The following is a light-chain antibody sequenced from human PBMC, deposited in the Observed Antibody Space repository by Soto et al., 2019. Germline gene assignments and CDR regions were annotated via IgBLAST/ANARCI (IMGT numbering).Light chain of an antibody. J-gene: IGLJ1*01. CDR1: NSNIGYNS. Sequence: QSVLTQPPSVSGTPGQRVTISCSGSNSNIGYNSVYWYQQLPGTAPKLLIYGNNNRPSGVPDRFSGSKSGTSASLAITGLQAEDEADYYCQSYDSSLSAFYVFGTGTKVTVL. V-gene: IGLV1-40*01. CDR2: GNN. CDR3: QSYDSSLSAFYV.